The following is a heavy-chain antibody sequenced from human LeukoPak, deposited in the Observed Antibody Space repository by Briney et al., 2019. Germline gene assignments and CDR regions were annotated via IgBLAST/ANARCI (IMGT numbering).Heavy chain of an antibody. CDR3: ARGKYFDWSPIDY. CDR2: IFYDGSKK. CDR1: GFTFSSYG. D-gene: IGHD3-9*01. V-gene: IGHV3-33*01. Sequence: GGSLRLSCAASGFTFSSYGMNGVREAPGKGLEWGAVIFYDGSKKYYADPLKGRFTISRDNSKNTRYLQMNSLRAEDTAVYYCARGKYFDWSPIDYWGQGILVIVSP. J-gene: IGHJ4*02.